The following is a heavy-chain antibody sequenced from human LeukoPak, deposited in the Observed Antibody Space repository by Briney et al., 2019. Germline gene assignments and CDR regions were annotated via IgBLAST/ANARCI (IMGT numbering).Heavy chain of an antibody. CDR2: IYYSGST. J-gene: IGHJ4*02. CDR3: ASITMVREGY. Sequence: SETLSLTCTVSGGSISSYYWSWIRQPPGKGLEWIGYIYYSGSTNYNPSLKSRVTISVDTSKNQFSLKLSSVTAADTVVYYCASITMVREGYWGQGTLVTVSS. V-gene: IGHV4-59*12. CDR1: GGSISSYY. D-gene: IGHD3-10*01.